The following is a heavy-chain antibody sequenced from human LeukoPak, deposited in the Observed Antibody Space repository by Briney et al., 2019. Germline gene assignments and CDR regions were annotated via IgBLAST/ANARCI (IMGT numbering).Heavy chain of an antibody. CDR1: GFTFSSYW. CDR3: ARERLMDV. V-gene: IGHV3-74*01. Sequence: GGSLRLSCAVSGFTFSSYWMHWVRQAPGKGLVWVSRINSDGSIRSYADSVNGRFTISRDNAKNAVYLRMNSLRAEDTAVYYCARERLMDVWGKGTTVTVSS. CDR2: INSDGSIR. J-gene: IGHJ6*03.